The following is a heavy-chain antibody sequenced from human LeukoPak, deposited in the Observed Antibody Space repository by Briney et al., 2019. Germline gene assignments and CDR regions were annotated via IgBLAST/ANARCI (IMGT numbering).Heavy chain of an antibody. CDR3: XXXXXXXXXXYXXRSLPHAFDI. CDR2: INHSGST. Sequence: SETLSLTCAVYGGSFSGYYWSWIRQPPGKGLEWIGEINHSGSTNYNPSLKSRVTISVDTSKNQFSLKLSSVTAADTAVYYCXXXXXXXXXXYXXRSLPHAFDIWGQGTMVTVSS. D-gene: IGHD1-26*01. CDR1: GGSFSGYY. J-gene: IGHJ3*02. V-gene: IGHV4-34*01.